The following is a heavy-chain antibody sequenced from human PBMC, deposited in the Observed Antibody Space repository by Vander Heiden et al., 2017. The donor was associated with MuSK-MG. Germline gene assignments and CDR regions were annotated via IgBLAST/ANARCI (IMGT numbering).Heavy chain of an antibody. J-gene: IGHJ6*03. CDR1: GFTFSRYT. D-gene: IGHD2-2*01. CDR2: ISSSSSYI. Sequence: EVQLVESGGGLVKPGGSLRLSCAASGFTFSRYTMNWVRQAPGKGLEWVSSISSSSSYIYYADSVKGRFTISRDNAKNSLYLQMNSLRAEDTAVYYCARDRRYCSSTSCYCYMDVWGKGTTVTVSS. CDR3: ARDRRYCSSTSCYCYMDV. V-gene: IGHV3-21*01.